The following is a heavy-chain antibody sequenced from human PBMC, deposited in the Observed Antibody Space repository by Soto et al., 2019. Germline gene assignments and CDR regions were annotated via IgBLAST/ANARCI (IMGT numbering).Heavy chain of an antibody. J-gene: IGHJ3*02. CDR3: ARDLSLVGATGLDAFDI. CDR2: INAGNGNT. D-gene: IGHD1-26*01. Sequence: QVPLVQSGAEVKKPGASVKVSCKASGYTFTSYAMHWVRQAPGQRLEWMGWINAGNGNTKYSQKFQGRVTITRDTSASTAYMELSSLRSEDTAVYYCARDLSLVGATGLDAFDIWGQGTMVTVSS. CDR1: GYTFTSYA. V-gene: IGHV1-3*01.